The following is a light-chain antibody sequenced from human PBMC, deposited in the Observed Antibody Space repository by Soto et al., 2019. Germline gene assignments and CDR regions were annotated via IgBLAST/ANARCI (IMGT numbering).Light chain of an antibody. CDR2: AVS. V-gene: IGKV2D-29*01. J-gene: IGKJ1*01. Sequence: EIVMTQTPLSLSVTPGQPASISCKSSRSLVYSDGETYVYWYVQKAGQPPQLLIYAVSKRFPGVPDRFSGSGSGTDFTLKISRVEAEDGGLYYCMQTVKFPWTFGEGTKVDIK. CDR3: MQTVKFPWT. CDR1: RSLVYSDGETY.